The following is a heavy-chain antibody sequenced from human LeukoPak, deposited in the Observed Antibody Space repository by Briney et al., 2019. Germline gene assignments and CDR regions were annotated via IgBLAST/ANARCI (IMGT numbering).Heavy chain of an antibody. J-gene: IGHJ5*02. CDR2: IYTSGST. D-gene: IGHD3-9*01. Sequence: SETLSLTCTVSGGSISSGSYYWSWIRQPAGKGLEWIERIYTSGSTYYNPSLKSRVTISVDTSKNQFSLKLSSVTAADTAVYYCARSSLYDILTGYLSWFDPWGQGTLVTVSS. V-gene: IGHV4-61*02. CDR1: GGSISSGSYY. CDR3: ARSSLYDILTGYLSWFDP.